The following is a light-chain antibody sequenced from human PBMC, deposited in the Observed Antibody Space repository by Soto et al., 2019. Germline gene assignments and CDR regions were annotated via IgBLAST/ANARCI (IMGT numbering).Light chain of an antibody. V-gene: IGKV1-9*01. J-gene: IGKJ4*01. CDR3: QQLNSYPLS. Sequence: DIQLTQSPSFLSASVGDRVTITCRTSQDISSYLAWYQQKPGKAPQLLISAASTMQSGVPSRFRGSGSGTEFTLTISSLQPEDFATYYCQQLNSYPLSFGGGTKVEI. CDR1: QDISSY. CDR2: AAS.